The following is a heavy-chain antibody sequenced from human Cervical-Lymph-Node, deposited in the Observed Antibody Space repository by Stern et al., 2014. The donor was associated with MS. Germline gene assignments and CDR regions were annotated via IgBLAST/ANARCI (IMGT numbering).Heavy chain of an antibody. CDR1: GFTFSTYA. J-gene: IGHJ4*02. Sequence: EVQLVESGGGLVQPGGSLRLSCAASGFTFSTYAMSWVRQAPGKGLEWVSAISGGGGSTYYADSVKGRFTISRDNSKNTLYLQMNSLRAEDTAVYYCANNIVATQDFDYWGQGTLVTVSS. CDR2: ISGGGGST. D-gene: IGHD5-12*01. CDR3: ANNIVATQDFDY. V-gene: IGHV3-23*04.